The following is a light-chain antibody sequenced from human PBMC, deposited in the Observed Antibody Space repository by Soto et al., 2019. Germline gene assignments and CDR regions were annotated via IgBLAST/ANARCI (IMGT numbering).Light chain of an antibody. J-gene: IGKJ1*01. CDR1: QSVLYSSDNKNY. CDR2: GAS. CDR3: QQYYGTLPP. V-gene: IGKV4-1*01. Sequence: DIVMTQSPDSLAVSLGERATINCKSSQSVLYSSDNKNYLAWYQQKPGQPPKLLIYGASTRESGVPDRFSGSGSGTDFTLTISSLQAGDVAVYFCQQYYGTLPPFGQGTKVEI.